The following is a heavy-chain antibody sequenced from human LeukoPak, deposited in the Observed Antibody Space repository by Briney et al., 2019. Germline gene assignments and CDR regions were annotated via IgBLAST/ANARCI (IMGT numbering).Heavy chain of an antibody. CDR1: GGSISSSY. CDR3: ARLKGYSSGWYPSYYFDY. Sequence: SETLSLTCTVSGGSISSSYWSWIRQPPGKGLEWIGYIYYTGSTNYNSSLKSRVTISVDTPKNQFSLKLSSVTAADTAVYYCARLKGYSSGWYPSYYFDYWGQGTLVTVSS. D-gene: IGHD6-19*01. V-gene: IGHV4-59*08. CDR2: IYYTGST. J-gene: IGHJ4*02.